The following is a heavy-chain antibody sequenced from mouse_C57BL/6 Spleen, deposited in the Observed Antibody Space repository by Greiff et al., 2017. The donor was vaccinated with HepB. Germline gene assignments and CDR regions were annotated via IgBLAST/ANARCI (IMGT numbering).Heavy chain of an antibody. CDR1: GFTFSSYG. D-gene: IGHD1-1*01. CDR3: ARHNYGSSYGYFDV. J-gene: IGHJ1*03. Sequence: EVQGVESGGDLVKPGGSLKLSCAASGFTFSSYGMSWVRQTPDKRLEWVATISSGGSYTYYPDSVKGRFTISRDNAKNTLYLQMSSLKSEDTAMYYCARHNYGSSYGYFDVWGTGTTVTVSS. CDR2: ISSGGSYT. V-gene: IGHV5-6*01.